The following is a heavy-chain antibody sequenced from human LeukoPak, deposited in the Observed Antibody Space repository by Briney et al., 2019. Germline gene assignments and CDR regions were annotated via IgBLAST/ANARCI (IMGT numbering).Heavy chain of an antibody. J-gene: IGHJ4*02. V-gene: IGHV3-33*01. CDR3: ARGKVDTATYYDY. D-gene: IGHD5-18*01. Sequence: GGSLRLSCAASGFTFSSYGMHWVRQAPGKGLEWVAVIWYDGSNKYYADSVKGRFTISRDNSKNTLYLQMNSLRAEDTAVYYCARGKVDTATYYDYWGQGTLVTVSS. CDR2: IWYDGSNK. CDR1: GFTFSSYG.